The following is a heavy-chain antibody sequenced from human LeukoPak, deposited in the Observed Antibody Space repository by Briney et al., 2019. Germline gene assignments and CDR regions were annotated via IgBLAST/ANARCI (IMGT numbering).Heavy chain of an antibody. Sequence: GGSLRLSCAASGFTFSNAWMSWVRQAPGKGLEWVCRIKSKTDGGTTDYAAPVKGRFTISRDDSKNTLYLQMNSLKTEDTAVYYCTTYGDYVLDYWGQGTLVTVSS. CDR2: IKSKTDGGTT. D-gene: IGHD4-17*01. J-gene: IGHJ4*02. CDR3: TTYGDYVLDY. V-gene: IGHV3-15*01. CDR1: GFTFSNAW.